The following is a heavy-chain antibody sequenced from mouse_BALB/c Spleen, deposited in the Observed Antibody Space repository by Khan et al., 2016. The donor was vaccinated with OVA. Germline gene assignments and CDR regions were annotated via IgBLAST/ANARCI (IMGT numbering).Heavy chain of an antibody. V-gene: IGHV9-3*02. CDR3: ARSRWLLPAMDY. CDR1: GYTFTKNG. J-gene: IGHJ4*01. Sequence: QIQLVQSGPELKKPGETVKISCKASGYTFTKNGMNWVKQAPGKGLKWMGWINTNTGEPTYAEELKGRFAFSLETSASTAYLQINNLKNEDTGTYFCARSRWLLPAMDYWGQGTSVTVSS. D-gene: IGHD2-3*01. CDR2: INTNTGEP.